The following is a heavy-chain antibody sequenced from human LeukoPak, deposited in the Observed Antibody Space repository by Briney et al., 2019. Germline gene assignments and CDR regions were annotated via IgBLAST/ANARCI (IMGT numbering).Heavy chain of an antibody. V-gene: IGHV3-7*01. CDR1: GFIFKSYW. CDR2: IKQDGREE. Sequence: GGCLRLSCAAAGFIFKSYWMSWVRQAPGKGLEWVANIKQDGREEKHMDSGRGRFIIYRDNAKKSLYLQMNSLRAEDTTVYYCARDHMIVVEDAFDIWGQGTMVTVSS. D-gene: IGHD3-22*01. J-gene: IGHJ3*02. CDR3: ARDHMIVVEDAFDI.